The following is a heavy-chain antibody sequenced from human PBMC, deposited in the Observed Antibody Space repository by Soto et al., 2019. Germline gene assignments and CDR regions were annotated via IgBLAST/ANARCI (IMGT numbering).Heavy chain of an antibody. V-gene: IGHV2-5*02. CDR2: IYWDDDK. CDR3: AHKGVRGVFNN. J-gene: IGHJ4*02. CDR1: GFSLSTSGLG. D-gene: IGHD3-10*01. Sequence: QITLKESGPPLVKPTQTLTLTCTFSGFSLSTSGLGVGWSRQPPGKALEWLALIYWDDDKRYSPSLKSRLTITKDTSKHQVVLTMTNMDPVDTATYYCAHKGVRGVFNNWGQGTLVTVSS.